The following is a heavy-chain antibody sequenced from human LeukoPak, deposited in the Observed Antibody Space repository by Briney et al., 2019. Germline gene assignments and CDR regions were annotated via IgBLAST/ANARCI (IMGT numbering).Heavy chain of an antibody. Sequence: ASVKVSCKASGYTFTSYAMNWVRQAPGQGLEWMGWINTNTGNPTYAQGFTGRFVFSLDTSVSTAYLQISSLKAEDTAVYYCATSHYCTNGVCAGHSDYWGQGTLVTVSS. D-gene: IGHD2-8*01. CDR1: GYTFTSYA. CDR3: ATSHYCTNGVCAGHSDY. V-gene: IGHV7-4-1*02. CDR2: INTNTGNP. J-gene: IGHJ4*02.